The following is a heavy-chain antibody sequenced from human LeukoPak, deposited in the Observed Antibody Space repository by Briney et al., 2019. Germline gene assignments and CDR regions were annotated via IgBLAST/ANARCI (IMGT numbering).Heavy chain of an antibody. D-gene: IGHD3-22*01. CDR1: GFTFSTYW. CDR2: IKQGGSDK. V-gene: IGHV3-7*01. J-gene: IGHJ4*02. Sequence: GGSLRLSCAASGFTFSTYWMSWVRQAPGKGLEWVANIKQGGSDKYYVDSVKGRFSISRDNAKDSLYLQMNSLRAEDTAVCYCARLRGPNYYDSSAYFDYWGQGTLVTVSS. CDR3: ARLRGPNYYDSSAYFDY.